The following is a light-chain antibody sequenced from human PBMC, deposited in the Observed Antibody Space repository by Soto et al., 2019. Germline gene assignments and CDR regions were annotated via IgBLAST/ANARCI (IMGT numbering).Light chain of an antibody. V-gene: IGKV1-5*03. CDR1: LDISRS. CDR3: QCYNTYWGT. Sequence: DIQMTQSPSTLSASVGDRVTITCRASLDISRSLAWYQQKPGKAPKLLIYWASSLESGVPSRFSGSGSGTEFTLTISSLQPDDFATYYCQCYNTYWGTFGQGTKVEIE. J-gene: IGKJ1*01. CDR2: WAS.